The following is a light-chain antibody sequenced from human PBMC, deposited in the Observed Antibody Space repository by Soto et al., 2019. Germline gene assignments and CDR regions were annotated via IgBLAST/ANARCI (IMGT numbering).Light chain of an antibody. CDR1: QSVSSSY. V-gene: IGKV3-20*01. J-gene: IGKJ4*01. Sequence: EIVLTQSPGTLSLSPGERATLSCRASQSVSSSYLAWYQQKPGQAPRLLIYGASSRATGIPDRFSGSGSGTDFTLTISRLEPEDFAVYYCQQYGSSPLPGTFGGGTKVEIK. CDR3: QQYGSSPLPGT. CDR2: GAS.